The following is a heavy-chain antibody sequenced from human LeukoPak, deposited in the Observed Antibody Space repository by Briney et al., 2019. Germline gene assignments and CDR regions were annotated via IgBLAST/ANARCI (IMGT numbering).Heavy chain of an antibody. CDR1: GFTFNSYA. CDR2: ISSSTSTF. Sequence: GGSLRLSCAASGFTFNSYAMNWVRQAPGKGLQWVSFISSSTSTFYYVDSVKGRFTISRDNAKNSLYLQMNSLRDEDTAVYYCVRGNSFDYWGQGTLVSVSS. CDR3: VRGNSFDY. J-gene: IGHJ4*02. V-gene: IGHV3-48*02.